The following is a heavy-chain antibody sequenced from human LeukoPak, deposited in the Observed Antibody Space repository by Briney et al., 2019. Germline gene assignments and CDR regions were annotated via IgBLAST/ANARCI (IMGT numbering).Heavy chain of an antibody. CDR1: GYTFTSYY. J-gene: IGHJ6*02. Sequence: GASVKVSCKASGYTFTSYYMHWVRQAPGQGLEWMGIINPSGGSTSYAQKFQGRVTMTRDTSTSTVYMELSSLRSEDTAVYYCASLAFREDGMDVWGQGTTVTVSS. CDR2: INPSGGST. CDR3: ASLAFREDGMDV. V-gene: IGHV1-46*01.